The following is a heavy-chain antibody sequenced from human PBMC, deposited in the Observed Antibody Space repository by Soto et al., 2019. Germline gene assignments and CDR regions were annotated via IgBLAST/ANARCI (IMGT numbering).Heavy chain of an antibody. Sequence: SVKVSCKASGGTFSSYTISWVRQAPGQGLEWMGRIIPILGIANYAQKFQSRVTITADKSTSTAYMELSSLRSEDTAVYYCARSPNYYDSSGYSYYFDYWGQGTLVTVSS. J-gene: IGHJ4*02. CDR2: IIPILGIA. CDR3: ARSPNYYDSSGYSYYFDY. V-gene: IGHV1-69*02. D-gene: IGHD3-22*01. CDR1: GGTFSSYT.